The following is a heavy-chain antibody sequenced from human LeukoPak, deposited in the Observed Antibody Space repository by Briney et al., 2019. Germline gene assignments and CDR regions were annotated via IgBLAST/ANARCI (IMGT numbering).Heavy chain of an antibody. CDR2: IKQDGSEK. CDR3: ARAKDLPYYYYGMDV. Sequence: QAGGSLRLSCAASGFTFSSYWVSWVRQAPGKGLEWVANIKQDGSEKYYVDSVKGRFTISRDNAKNSLYLQMNSLRAEDTAVYYCARAKDLPYYYYGMDVWGQGTTVTVSS. CDR1: GFTFSSYW. V-gene: IGHV3-7*04. J-gene: IGHJ6*02.